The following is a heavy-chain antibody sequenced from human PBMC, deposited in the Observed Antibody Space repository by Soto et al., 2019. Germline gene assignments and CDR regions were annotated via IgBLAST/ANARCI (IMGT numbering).Heavy chain of an antibody. CDR2: VYYSGST. J-gene: IGHJ4*02. Sequence: SETLSLTCTVSGGSISSGAYFWSWIRQHPGKGLEWIGYVYYSGSTYYNPSLKSRVTISVDTSKNQFSLKLSSVTAADTAVYYCARDSLPLRYFEQWGQGTLVTVSS. V-gene: IGHV4-31*03. D-gene: IGHD3-9*01. CDR1: GGSISSGAYF. CDR3: ARDSLPLRYFEQ.